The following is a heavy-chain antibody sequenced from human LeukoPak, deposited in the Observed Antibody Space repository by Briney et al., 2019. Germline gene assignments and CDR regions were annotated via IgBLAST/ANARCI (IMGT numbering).Heavy chain of an antibody. CDR3: AKKNIDSGDLCSDP. J-gene: IGHJ5*02. CDR1: GFTFSISA. CDR2: IAGGGGST. Sequence: GGSLRLSCAASGFTFSISAMTWVRQAPGEGLEWVSLIAGGGGSTYYAESVTGRFTVSRDNSKNTLYLQMNSVRAEDTAIYYCAKKNIDSGDLCSDPWGQGTLVTVSS. D-gene: IGHD2-21*02. V-gene: IGHV3-23*01.